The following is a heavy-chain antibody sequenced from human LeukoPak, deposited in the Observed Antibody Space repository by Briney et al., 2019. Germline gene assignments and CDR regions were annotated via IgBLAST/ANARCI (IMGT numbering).Heavy chain of an antibody. D-gene: IGHD5-12*01. CDR2: INHSGST. V-gene: IGHV4-34*01. Sequence: SETLSLTCAVYGGSFSGYYWSWLRQPPGKGLEWIGEINHSGSTNYNPSLKSRVTISVDTSKNQFSLKLSSVTAADTAVYYCAKLASGGYVPTRDYWGQGTLVTVSS. J-gene: IGHJ4*02. CDR1: GGSFSGYY. CDR3: AKLASGGYVPTRDY.